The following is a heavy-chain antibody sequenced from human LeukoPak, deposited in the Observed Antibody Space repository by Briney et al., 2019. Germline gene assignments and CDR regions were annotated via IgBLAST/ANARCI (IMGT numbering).Heavy chain of an antibody. CDR3: GRGPVVVAATLFDY. D-gene: IGHD2-15*01. Sequence: GASVKVSCKASGYTFTSYDINWVRQATGQGLEWMGWMNPNSGNTGYAQKFQGRVTMTRNTSISTAYMELSSLRFEDTAVYYCGRGPVVVAATLFDYWGQGTLVTVSS. V-gene: IGHV1-8*01. J-gene: IGHJ4*02. CDR2: MNPNSGNT. CDR1: GYTFTSYD.